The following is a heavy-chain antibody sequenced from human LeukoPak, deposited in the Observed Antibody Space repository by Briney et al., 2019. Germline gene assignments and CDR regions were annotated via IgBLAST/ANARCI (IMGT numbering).Heavy chain of an antibody. V-gene: IGHV3-15*01. CDR1: GFTFSNAW. Sequence: YPGGSLRLSCAASGFTFSNAWMSWVRQAPGKGLEWVGRIKSKTDGGTTDYAAPVKGRFTISRDDSKNTLYLQMNSLKTEDTAVYYCTTDYKRRRDGYNLGDYWGQGTLVTVSS. CDR2: IKSKTDGGTT. J-gene: IGHJ4*02. D-gene: IGHD5-24*01. CDR3: TTDYKRRRDGYNLGDY.